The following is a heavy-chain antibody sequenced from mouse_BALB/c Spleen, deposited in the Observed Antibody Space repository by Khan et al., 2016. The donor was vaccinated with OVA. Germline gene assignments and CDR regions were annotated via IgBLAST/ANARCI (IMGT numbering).Heavy chain of an antibody. CDR3: ARHGSSSWFAY. J-gene: IGHJ3*01. CDR1: GYSFTTYY. D-gene: IGHD1-1*01. Sequence: VQLKESGPELMKPGASVKISCKASGYSFTTYYIHRVKQSHGKSLEWIGYIDPFNDDTNYNQKFKGKATLTVDKSSSTAYMHLSSLTSEDSAVXYCARHGSSSWFAYWGQGTLVTVSA. V-gene: IGHV1S135*01. CDR2: IDPFNDDT.